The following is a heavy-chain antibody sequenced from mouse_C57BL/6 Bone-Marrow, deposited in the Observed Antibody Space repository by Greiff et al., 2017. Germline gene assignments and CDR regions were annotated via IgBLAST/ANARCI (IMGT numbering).Heavy chain of an antibody. J-gene: IGHJ4*01. CDR2: ISSGGSYT. V-gene: IGHV5-6*01. Sequence: EVHLVESGGDLVKPGGSLKLSCAASGFTFSSYGLSWVRQTPDKRLEWVATISSGGSYTYYPDSVKGRFTISRDNAKNTLYLQMSSLKSEDTAMYYCARRNCDYYAMDYWSQGTSVTVSS. CDR3: ARRNCDYYAMDY. CDR1: GFTFSSYG. D-gene: IGHD4-1*01.